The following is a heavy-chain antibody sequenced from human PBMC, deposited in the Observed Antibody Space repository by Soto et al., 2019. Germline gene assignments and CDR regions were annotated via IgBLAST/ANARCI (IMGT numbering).Heavy chain of an antibody. D-gene: IGHD3-22*01. CDR3: AKTVSGYYDY. CDR1: GFTFSSYG. CDR2: ISYDGSNK. J-gene: IGHJ4*02. V-gene: IGHV3-30*18. Sequence: SLRLSCAASGFTFSSYGMHLVRQAPGKGLEWVAVISYDGSNKYYADSVKGRFTISRDNSKNTLYLQMNSLRAEDTAVYYCAKTVSGYYDYWGQGTLVTVSS.